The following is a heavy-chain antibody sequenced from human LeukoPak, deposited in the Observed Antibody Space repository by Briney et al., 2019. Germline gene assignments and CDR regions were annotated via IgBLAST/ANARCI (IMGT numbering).Heavy chain of an antibody. CDR1: GGSFSGYY. V-gene: IGHV4-34*01. CDR3: ARRGRSSGYIFDY. Sequence: SETLSLTCAVYGGSFSGYYWSWIRQPPGKGLEWIGEINHSGSTNYNPSLKSRVTISVDTSKNQFSLKLSSVTAADTAVYYCARRGRSSGYIFDYWGQGTLVTVSS. CDR2: INHSGST. J-gene: IGHJ4*02. D-gene: IGHD3-22*01.